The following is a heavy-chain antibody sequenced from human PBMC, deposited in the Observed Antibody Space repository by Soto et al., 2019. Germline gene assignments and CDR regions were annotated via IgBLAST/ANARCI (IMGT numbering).Heavy chain of an antibody. CDR2: ISGSGGST. Sequence: GGSLRLSCAASGFTFSSYAMSWVRQAPGEGLEWVSAISGSGGSTYYADSVKGRFTISRDNSKNTLYLQMNSLRAEDTAVYYCAKDRDIPPDAFDIWGQGTMVTVSS. J-gene: IGHJ3*02. CDR3: AKDRDIPPDAFDI. D-gene: IGHD2-15*01. CDR1: GFTFSSYA. V-gene: IGHV3-23*01.